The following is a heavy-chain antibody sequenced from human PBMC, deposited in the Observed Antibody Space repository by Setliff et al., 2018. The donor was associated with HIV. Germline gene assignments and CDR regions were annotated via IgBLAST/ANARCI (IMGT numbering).Heavy chain of an antibody. CDR1: GGSISSGGYY. V-gene: IGHV4-31*03. J-gene: IGHJ6*03. D-gene: IGHD5-12*01. CDR2: IYYSGST. Sequence: SETLSLTCTVSGGSISSGGYYWSWIRQHPGKGLEWIGYIYYSGSTYYNPSLKSRVTISIDTSKDQFSLKLSSVTAADTAVYYCARGLVVVTDSDYDTNYYYYYYMDVWGKGTTVTVSS. CDR3: ARGLVVVTDSDYDTNYYYYYYMDV.